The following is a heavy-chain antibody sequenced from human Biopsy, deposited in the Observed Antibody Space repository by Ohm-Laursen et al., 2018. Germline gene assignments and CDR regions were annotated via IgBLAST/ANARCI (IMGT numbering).Heavy chain of an antibody. Sequence: GSLRLSCAASGFTVYNNYMTWVRQAPGKGLEWVSLIYSGGDTRYADSMKGRFTISRDNSKSTLFLQMDSLRVDDTAVYHCARDPGQDGAIDFWGQGTLVTVSS. CDR2: IYSGGDT. V-gene: IGHV3-66*01. CDR1: GFTVYNNY. CDR3: ARDPGQDGAIDF. D-gene: IGHD4/OR15-4a*01. J-gene: IGHJ4*02.